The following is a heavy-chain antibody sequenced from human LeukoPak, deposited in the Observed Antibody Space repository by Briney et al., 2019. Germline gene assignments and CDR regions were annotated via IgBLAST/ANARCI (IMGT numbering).Heavy chain of an antibody. CDR1: GDSVSNNSAA. CDR3: AESSGEIHQFDP. D-gene: IGHD6-19*01. V-gene: IGHV6-1*01. CDR2: TYYRSKWYN. Sequence: SQTLSLTCAISGDSVSNNSAAWNWIRQSPSRGLEWLGRTYYRSKWYNDYAVSVKSRITINPDTSKNQFSLQLNSVTPEDTAVYYCAESSGEIHQFDPWGQGTLVTVSS. J-gene: IGHJ5*02.